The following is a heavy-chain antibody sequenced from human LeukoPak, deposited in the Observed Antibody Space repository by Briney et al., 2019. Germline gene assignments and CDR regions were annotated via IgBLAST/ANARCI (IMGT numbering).Heavy chain of an antibody. V-gene: IGHV1-24*01. D-gene: IGHD3-22*01. Sequence: EASVKVFCKVSGYTLTELSMHWVRQAPGKGLEWMGGFDPEDGETIYAQKFQGRVTMTEDTSTDTAYMELSSLRSEDTAVYYCATDPYDSSGSPGGYWGQGALVTVSS. J-gene: IGHJ4*02. CDR1: GYTLTELS. CDR3: ATDPYDSSGSPGGY. CDR2: FDPEDGET.